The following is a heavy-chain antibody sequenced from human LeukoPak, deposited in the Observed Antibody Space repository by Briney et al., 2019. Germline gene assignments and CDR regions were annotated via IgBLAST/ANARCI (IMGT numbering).Heavy chain of an antibody. CDR2: ISSDGTT. CDR1: GFTVSSDY. Sequence: GGSLRLSCAASGFTVSSDYMNWVRQAPGKGLEWVSTISSDGTTHYADSVKGRFTISRDNSKNMVYLQVTSLRTDDTAVYYCAGDPGLPNGIHFWGLGTTVTISS. D-gene: IGHD2-21*01. CDR3: AGDPGLPNGIHF. J-gene: IGHJ6*02. V-gene: IGHV3-66*02.